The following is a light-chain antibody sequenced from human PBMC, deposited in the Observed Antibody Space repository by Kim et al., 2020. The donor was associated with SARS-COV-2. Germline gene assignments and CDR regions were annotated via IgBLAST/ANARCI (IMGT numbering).Light chain of an antibody. CDR3: QQYNNWPPWT. Sequence: EIVMTQSPATLSVSPGERATLSCRASQSVNGNLAWYQQKPGQAPRLLIYGASTRATGIPARFSGSGSGTEFTLTISSLQSEDFAVYYCQQYNNWPPWTFGQGTKVYIK. J-gene: IGKJ1*01. CDR1: QSVNGN. V-gene: IGKV3-15*01. CDR2: GAS.